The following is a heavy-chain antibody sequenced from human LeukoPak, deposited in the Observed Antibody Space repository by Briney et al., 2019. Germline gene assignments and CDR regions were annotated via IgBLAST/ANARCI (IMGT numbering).Heavy chain of an antibody. CDR1: GYTFTGYV. D-gene: IGHD3-10*01. V-gene: IGHV1-2*02. J-gene: IGHJ4*02. Sequence: ASVRVSCKASGYTFTGYVMHWVRQAPGQGLEWMGWIHTNTGVTRESQKFHGRVTFTRDTSISTAYLELSSLTSDDTAVYYCARDLEGDLGTITDYWGQGSLVSVS. CDR3: ARDLEGDLGTITDY. CDR2: IHTNTGVT.